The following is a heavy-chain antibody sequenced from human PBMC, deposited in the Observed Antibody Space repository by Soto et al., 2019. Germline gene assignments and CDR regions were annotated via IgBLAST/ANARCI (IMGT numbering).Heavy chain of an antibody. CDR1: GFTFSSYA. Sequence: PGGSLRLSCAASGFTFSSYAMSWVRQAPGKGLEWVSAISGSGGSTYYADSVKGRFTTSRDNAKNSLYLQMNSLRDEDTAVYYCARLLGGIVLGPAADFDYWGQGSLVTVSS. J-gene: IGHJ4*02. D-gene: IGHD2-2*01. V-gene: IGHV3-23*01. CDR3: ARLLGGIVLGPAADFDY. CDR2: ISGSGGST.